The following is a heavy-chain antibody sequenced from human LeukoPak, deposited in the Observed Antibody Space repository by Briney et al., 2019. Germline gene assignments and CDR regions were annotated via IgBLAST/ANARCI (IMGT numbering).Heavy chain of an antibody. Sequence: ASVKVSCKASGYTFTGYYMHWVRQAPGQGLEWMGWINANSGGTNYAQKFQGRVTMTRDTSISTAYMELSRLRSDDTAVYYCARVNGYSSSWSDYWGQGTLVTVSS. D-gene: IGHD6-13*01. CDR2: INANSGGT. J-gene: IGHJ4*02. CDR3: ARVNGYSSSWSDY. CDR1: GYTFTGYY. V-gene: IGHV1-2*02.